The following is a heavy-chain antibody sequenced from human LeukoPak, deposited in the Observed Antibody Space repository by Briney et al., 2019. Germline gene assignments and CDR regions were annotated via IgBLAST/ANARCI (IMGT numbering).Heavy chain of an antibody. D-gene: IGHD3-9*01. J-gene: IGHJ5*02. CDR2: MNPNSGNT. CDR1: GYTFTSYD. Sequence: ASVKVSCKASGYTFTSYDINWVRQATGQGLEWMGLMNPNSGNTGYAQKFQGRVTMTKDTSTDTAYMELSSLRSEDTAVYYCATRILTGYTNWFDPWGQGTLVTVSS. V-gene: IGHV1-8*01. CDR3: ATRILTGYTNWFDP.